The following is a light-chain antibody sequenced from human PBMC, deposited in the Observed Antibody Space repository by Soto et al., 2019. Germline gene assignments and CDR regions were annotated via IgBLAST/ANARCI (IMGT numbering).Light chain of an antibody. CDR1: QIVSSRY. CDR3: QQYDSSTLT. CDR2: GAS. V-gene: IGKV3-20*01. Sequence: EILLTQSPGTRSLSPGERATLSWGASQIVSSRYLAWYQQKPGQAPRLVIYGASSGATGIPDRFSVSGSGTDFTLTISRLEHEDFAVYYCQQYDSSTLTFGQGTKVDIK. J-gene: IGKJ1*01.